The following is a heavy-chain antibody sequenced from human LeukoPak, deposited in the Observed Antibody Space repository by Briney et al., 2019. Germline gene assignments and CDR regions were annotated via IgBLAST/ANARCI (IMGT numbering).Heavy chain of an antibody. CDR1: GFTFSSYA. CDR3: AKDHYDSSGYHGGYYFDY. J-gene: IGHJ4*02. CDR2: ISGSGGST. V-gene: IGHV3-23*01. Sequence: AGGSLRLSCAASGFTFSSYAMSWVRQAPGKGLEWVSAISGSGGSTYYADSVKGRFTISRDNSKNTLYLQMNSLRAEDTAVYYCAKDHYDSSGYHGGYYFDYWGQGTLVTVSS. D-gene: IGHD3-22*01.